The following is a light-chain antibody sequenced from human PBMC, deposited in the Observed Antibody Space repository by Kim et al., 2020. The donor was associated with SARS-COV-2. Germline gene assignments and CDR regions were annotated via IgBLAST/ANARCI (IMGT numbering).Light chain of an antibody. CDR2: YDD. J-gene: IGLJ3*02. CDR3: QVWDGTNEHWV. Sequence: SYELTQPPSVSVAPGKTATIPCDENNIGQRSVHWYQQKPGQAPLMVIYYDDERPSGIPERFSGSNSGNRATLTISRAEAGDEADYYCQVWDGTNEHWVFGGGTQLTVL. CDR1: NIGQRS. V-gene: IGLV3-21*04.